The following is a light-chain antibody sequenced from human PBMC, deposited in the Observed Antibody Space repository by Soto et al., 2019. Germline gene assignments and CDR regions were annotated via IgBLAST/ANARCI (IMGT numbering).Light chain of an antibody. V-gene: IGKV3-20*01. J-gene: IGKJ3*01. CDR3: QQYADSPGT. Sequence: EIVLTQSPGTLSLSPGERATLSCRASQSVSSSYLAWYQHQPGQAPRLLMYGASNRATGIPDRFSGSGSGTDFTLTINRLEPEDFAVYYCQQYADSPGTFGPGTKVDIK. CDR1: QSVSSSY. CDR2: GAS.